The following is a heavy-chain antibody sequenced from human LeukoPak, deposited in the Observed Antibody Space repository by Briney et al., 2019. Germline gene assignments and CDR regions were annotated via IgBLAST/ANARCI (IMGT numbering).Heavy chain of an antibody. CDR1: GFTVSTNC. CDR2: ISGSGAST. J-gene: IGHJ3*02. Sequence: GGSLRLSCAASGFTVSTNCMTWVRQAPGKGLEWVSAISGSGASTYYADSVKGRFTISRDNSKNTLYVQMNSLRVEDTAVYYCAKSQFGGVFDGFDIWGQGTMVTVSS. D-gene: IGHD3-16*01. CDR3: AKSQFGGVFDGFDI. V-gene: IGHV3-23*01.